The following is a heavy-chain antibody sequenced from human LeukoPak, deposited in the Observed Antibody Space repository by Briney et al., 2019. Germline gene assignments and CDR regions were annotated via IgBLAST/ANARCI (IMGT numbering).Heavy chain of an antibody. D-gene: IGHD5-18*01. Sequence: PGGSLRLSCAASGFTFIGYAISWVRRAPGKGLEWVSTVNTGGGSTYYADSVKGRFTISRDNSKNTLYLQMNSLRAEDTAIYYCARLGREGYSYAYFDYWGQGTLVTVSS. CDR1: GFTFIGYA. V-gene: IGHV3-23*01. CDR3: ARLGREGYSYAYFDY. CDR2: VNTGGGST. J-gene: IGHJ4*02.